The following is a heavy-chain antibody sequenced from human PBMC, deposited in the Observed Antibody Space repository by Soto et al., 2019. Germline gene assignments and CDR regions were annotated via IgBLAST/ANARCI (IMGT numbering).Heavy chain of an antibody. D-gene: IGHD2-2*01. CDR1: GGSISSGGYY. CDR2: IYYSGST. J-gene: IGHJ6*02. CDR3: ARDISTSYYGMDV. V-gene: IGHV4-31*03. Sequence: PSETLSLTCTVSGGSISSGGYYWSWIRQHPGKGLEWIGYIYYSGSTYYNPSLKSRVTISVDTSKNQFSLKLSSVTAADTAVYYCARDISTSYYGMDVWGQGTTVTVSS.